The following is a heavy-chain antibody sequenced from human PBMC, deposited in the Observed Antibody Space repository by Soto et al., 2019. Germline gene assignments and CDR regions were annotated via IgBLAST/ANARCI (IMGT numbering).Heavy chain of an antibody. Sequence: GGSLRLSCVASGFVFSDYAMSWVRQAPGKGLEWVSAISAGGSDTYYADSVKGRFTVSRVNSESTLYLQMNTLRAEDTAIYYCASVPIWCGTSSCYTEGFDSWGQGTLVTVSS. CDR2: ISAGGSDT. J-gene: IGHJ4*02. V-gene: IGHV3-23*01. D-gene: IGHD2-2*01. CDR1: GFVFSDYA. CDR3: ASVPIWCGTSSCYTEGFDS.